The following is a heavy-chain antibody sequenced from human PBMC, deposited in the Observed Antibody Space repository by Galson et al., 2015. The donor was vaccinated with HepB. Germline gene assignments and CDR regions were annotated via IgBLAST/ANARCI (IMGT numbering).Heavy chain of an antibody. V-gene: IGHV4-39*07. D-gene: IGHD3-16*01. J-gene: IGHJ4*02. CDR2: IYHSGST. CDR3: ARTFGGRFRHDY. Sequence: SETLSLTCTVSGGSISSGSYYWGWIRQPPGKGLEWIGSIYHSGSTNYNPSLKSRVTISVDTSNNQFSLRLTSVTAADTAVYYCARTFGGRFRHDYWGQGTLVTVSS. CDR1: GGSISSGSYY.